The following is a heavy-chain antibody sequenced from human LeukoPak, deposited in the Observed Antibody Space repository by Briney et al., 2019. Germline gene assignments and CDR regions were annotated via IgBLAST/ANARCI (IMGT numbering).Heavy chain of an antibody. CDR1: GGSISSGDYY. V-gene: IGHV4-30-4*08. D-gene: IGHD4/OR15-4a*01. Sequence: PSQTLSLTCTVSGGSISSGDYYWSWIRQPPGKGLEWIGYIYYSGSTYYNPSLKSRVTISVDTSKNQFSLKLSSVTAADTAVYYCARERLTRSSGAYYYYMDVWGKGTTVTVSS. J-gene: IGHJ6*03. CDR3: ARERLTRSSGAYYYYMDV. CDR2: IYYSGST.